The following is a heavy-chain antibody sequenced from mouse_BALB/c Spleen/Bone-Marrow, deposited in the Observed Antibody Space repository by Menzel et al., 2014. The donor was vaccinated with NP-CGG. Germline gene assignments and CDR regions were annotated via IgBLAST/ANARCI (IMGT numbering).Heavy chain of an antibody. CDR1: GYTFTDYY. V-gene: IGHV1-19*01. CDR2: VTPYNGGT. J-gene: IGHJ2*01. CDR3: ARTGY. Sequence: VQLQQSGPELVKPGASVKMSCKAPGYTFTDYYMDWVKQSHGESFEWIGRVTPYNGGTTYNQKFKGKATLTVDKSSSTAYMALNSLTSEDSAVYYCARTGYWGQGTTLTVSS.